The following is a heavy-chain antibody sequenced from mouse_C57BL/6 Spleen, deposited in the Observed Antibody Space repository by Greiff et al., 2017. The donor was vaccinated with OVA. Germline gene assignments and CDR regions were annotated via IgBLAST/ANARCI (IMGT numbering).Heavy chain of an antibody. CDR2: INPNYGTT. D-gene: IGHD2-4*01. CDR1: GYSFTDYN. V-gene: IGHV1-39*01. CDR3: ARDGGLRETYYFDY. Sequence: VQLKESGPELVKPGASVKISCKASGYSFTDYNMNWVKQSNGKSLEWIGVINPNYGTTSYNQKFKGKATLTVDQSSSTAYMQLNSLTSEDSAVYYCARDGGLRETYYFDYWGQGTTVTVSS. J-gene: IGHJ2*01.